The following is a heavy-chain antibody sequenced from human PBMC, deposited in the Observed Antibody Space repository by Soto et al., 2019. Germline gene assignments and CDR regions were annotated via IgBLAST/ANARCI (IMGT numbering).Heavy chain of an antibody. J-gene: IGHJ6*02. CDR2: IIPMLGTT. Sequence: QVQLVQSGAEVKRPGSSVKVSCKTSGGTFSSSAISWVRQAPGQGLEWMGEIIPMLGTTNYAPKFQGRLTINADEPTSTASMELSSLSSEDTAVYYCATRWYSWNDGGYYGMDVWGQGTTVTVSS. D-gene: IGHD1-20*01. CDR3: ATRWYSWNDGGYYGMDV. V-gene: IGHV1-69*01. CDR1: GGTFSSSA.